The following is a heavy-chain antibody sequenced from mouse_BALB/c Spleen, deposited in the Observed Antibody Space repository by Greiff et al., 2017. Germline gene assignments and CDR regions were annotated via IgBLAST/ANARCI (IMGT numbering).Heavy chain of an antibody. J-gene: IGHJ3*01. CDR3: ARSLKSNYVRFAY. CDR1: GFTFSSYA. CDR2: ISSGGSYT. V-gene: IGHV5-9-3*01. D-gene: IGHD2-5*01. Sequence: EVQVVESGGGLVKPGGSLKLSCAASGFTFSSYAMSWVRQTPEKRLEWVATISSGGSYTYYPDSVKGRFTISRDNAKNNLYLQMSSLRSEDTALYYCARSLKSNYVRFAYWGQGTLVTVSA.